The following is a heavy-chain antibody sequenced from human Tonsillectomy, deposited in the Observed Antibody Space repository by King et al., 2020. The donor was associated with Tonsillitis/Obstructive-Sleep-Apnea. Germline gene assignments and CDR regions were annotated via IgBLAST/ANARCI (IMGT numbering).Heavy chain of an antibody. CDR1: GYTFTRHY. D-gene: IGHD3-16*02. CDR2: INPSSGST. V-gene: IGHV1-46*01. Sequence: QLVQSGAEVKKPGASVKVSCKAYGYTFTRHYIHWVRQAPGQGLEWMGMINPSSGSTTYAQKFQGRVTMTRDTSTRKVHMELSSLRSEDTAVYYCARDDKDYRYFDYWGQGPLLTVSS. J-gene: IGHJ4*02. CDR3: ARDDKDYRYFDY.